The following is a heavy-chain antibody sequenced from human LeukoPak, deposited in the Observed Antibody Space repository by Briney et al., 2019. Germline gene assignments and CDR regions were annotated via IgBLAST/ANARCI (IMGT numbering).Heavy chain of an antibody. J-gene: IGHJ4*02. V-gene: IGHV3-30*04. CDR2: ISYDGSNK. CDR3: ARDYYDSSGKLDY. D-gene: IGHD3-22*01. Sequence: GRSLRLSCAASGFTFSSYAMHWVRQAPGKGLEWVAVISYDGSNKYYADSVKGRFTISRDNSKNTLYLQMNSLRAEDTAVYYCARDYYDSSGKLDYWGQGTLVTVSS. CDR1: GFTFSSYA.